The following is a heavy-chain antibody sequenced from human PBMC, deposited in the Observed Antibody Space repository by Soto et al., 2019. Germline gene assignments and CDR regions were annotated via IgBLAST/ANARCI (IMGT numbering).Heavy chain of an antibody. Sequence: EVQLVESGGGLVKPGVSLRLSCAASGFTFSSYSMNWVRQAPGKGLEWVSSISSSSSYIYYADSVKGRFTISRDNAKNSLYLQMNSLRAEDTAVYYCARTRPITMIVVAMYVWGQGTTVTVSS. CDR3: ARTRPITMIVVAMYV. V-gene: IGHV3-21*01. CDR2: ISSSSSYI. D-gene: IGHD3-22*01. J-gene: IGHJ6*02. CDR1: GFTFSSYS.